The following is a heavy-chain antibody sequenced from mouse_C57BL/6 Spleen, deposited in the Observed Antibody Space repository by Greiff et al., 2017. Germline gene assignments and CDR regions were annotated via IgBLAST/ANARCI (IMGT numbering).Heavy chain of an antibody. CDR1: GFTFSDFY. V-gene: IGHV7-1*01. CDR3: ARDDYYGDYAMDY. Sequence: EVKVVESGGGLVQSGRSLRLSCATSGFTFSDFYMEWVRQAPGKGLEWIAASRNKANDYTTEYGASVKGRFIVSRDTSQSILYLQMNALRAEDTAIYYCARDDYYGDYAMDYWGQGTSVTVSS. J-gene: IGHJ4*01. CDR2: SRNKANDYTT. D-gene: IGHD1-1*01.